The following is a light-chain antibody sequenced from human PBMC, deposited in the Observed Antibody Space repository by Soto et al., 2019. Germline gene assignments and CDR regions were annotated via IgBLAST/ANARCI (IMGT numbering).Light chain of an antibody. CDR2: AAS. CDR3: QQSFGVSQST. CDR1: QSISRY. V-gene: IGKV1-39*01. J-gene: IGKJ4*01. Sequence: DIEMTQSPSSLSASVGDRVTIACRASQSISRYLNWYQQKPGKAPEILIYAASSLQSGVPSRFSGSGSGTDFTLTISSLQPEDFATYFCQQSFGVSQSTFGGGTKVEIK.